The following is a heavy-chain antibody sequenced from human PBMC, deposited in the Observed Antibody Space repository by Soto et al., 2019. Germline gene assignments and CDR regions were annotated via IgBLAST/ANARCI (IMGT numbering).Heavy chain of an antibody. CDR2: MYNTGST. J-gene: IGHJ4*02. Sequence: SETLSLTCTVSGGSISGYYWSWIRQPPGKGLEWIGYMYNTGSTVYNPSLQSRVTISADTSKNQVSLKVNSVTAADTAVYYCARDHPHSYGVYYFDYWGQGTPVTVSS. CDR3: ARDHPHSYGVYYFDY. D-gene: IGHD5-18*01. V-gene: IGHV4-59*01. CDR1: GGSISGYY.